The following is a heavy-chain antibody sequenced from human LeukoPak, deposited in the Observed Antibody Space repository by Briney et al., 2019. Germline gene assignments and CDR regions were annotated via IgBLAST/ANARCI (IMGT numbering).Heavy chain of an antibody. D-gene: IGHD3-10*01. CDR2: INWNGGST. Sequence: PGGSLRLSCPASGFTFSSYAMSWVRQAPGKGLEWVSGINWNGGSTGYADSVKGRFTISRDNAKNSLYLQMNSLRAEDTALYYCARSYGSGSYHYWGQGTLVTVSS. J-gene: IGHJ4*02. V-gene: IGHV3-20*04. CDR3: ARSYGSGSYHY. CDR1: GFTFSSYA.